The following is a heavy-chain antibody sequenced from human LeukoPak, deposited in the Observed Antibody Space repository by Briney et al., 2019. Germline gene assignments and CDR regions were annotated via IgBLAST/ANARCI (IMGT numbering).Heavy chain of an antibody. CDR3: ARSYYYASGSHLDY. CDR1: GGSVSSYY. CDR2: IYTSGST. D-gene: IGHD3-10*01. Sequence: SETLSLTCTVSGGSVSSYYWSWIRQPAGKGLEWIGRIYTSGSTNYNPSLKSRVTMSVDTSKNQFSLKLTSVTAADTAVYYCARSYYYASGSHLDYWGQGTLVTVSS. J-gene: IGHJ4*02. V-gene: IGHV4-4*07.